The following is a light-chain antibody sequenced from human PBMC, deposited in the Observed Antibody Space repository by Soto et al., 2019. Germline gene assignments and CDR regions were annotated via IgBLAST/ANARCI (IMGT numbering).Light chain of an antibody. Sequence: EIVLTQSPATLSLSPGERATLSCRASQTVSSSLAWYQQKPGQAPRLLIYEASNRATGIPARFSGSGSGADFTLTISSLEPEDFAVYYCQQRSNWPPLTFGGGTKVDIK. CDR1: QTVSSS. J-gene: IGKJ4*01. CDR2: EAS. V-gene: IGKV3-11*01. CDR3: QQRSNWPPLT.